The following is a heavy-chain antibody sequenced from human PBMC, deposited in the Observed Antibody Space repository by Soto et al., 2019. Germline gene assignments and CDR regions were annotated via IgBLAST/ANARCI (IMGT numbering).Heavy chain of an antibody. J-gene: IGHJ6*01. CDR2: ILFDGSKR. D-gene: IGHD2-8*02. Sequence: QVQLVESGGGVVQPGRSLRLSCAASGFTFSSYGMHWVRQAPGKGLEWVAVILFDGSKRYYEDSVKGRFTISRDNAKDTLFLQMNSLRADDTAVYYCARDTDRMDVW. CDR1: GFTFSSYG. V-gene: IGHV3-33*01. CDR3: ARDTDRMDV.